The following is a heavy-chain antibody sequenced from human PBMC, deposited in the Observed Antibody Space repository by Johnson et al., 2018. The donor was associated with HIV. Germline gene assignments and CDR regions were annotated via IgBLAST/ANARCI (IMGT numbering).Heavy chain of an antibody. V-gene: IGHV3-64*01. Sequence: VQLVESGGGLVQPGGSLRVSCAASGFTFSSYAMHWVRQAPGKGLEYVSAISSNGGSTYYANSVKGRFTISRDNSKNTLYLQMGSLRAEDMAVYYCAGAGGSSLGFGIVGQGTMVPV. CDR1: GFTFSSYA. D-gene: IGHD6-6*01. CDR3: AGAGGSSLGFGI. CDR2: ISSNGGST. J-gene: IGHJ3*02.